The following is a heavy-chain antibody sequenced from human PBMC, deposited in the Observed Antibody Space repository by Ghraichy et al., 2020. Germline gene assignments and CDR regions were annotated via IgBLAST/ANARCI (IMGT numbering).Heavy chain of an antibody. J-gene: IGHJ5*02. CDR2: INSDSRTI. V-gene: IGHV3-48*01. D-gene: IGHD2-21*01. Sequence: ETLSLTCAASGFSFSSSDMNWVRQAPGKGPEWISYINSDSRTIYYADSVKGRFTISRDNAKNSLWLQMTSLRAEDTAVYYCARDFSEFQYNWVDPWGQGTLVTVSS. CDR3: ARDFSEFQYNWVDP. CDR1: GFSFSSSD.